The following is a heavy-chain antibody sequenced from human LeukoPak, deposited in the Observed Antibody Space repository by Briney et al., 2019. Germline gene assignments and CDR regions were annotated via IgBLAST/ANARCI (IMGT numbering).Heavy chain of an antibody. V-gene: IGHV3-23*01. CDR1: GFTFSSYG. Sequence: GSLRLSCAASGFTFSSYGMSWVRQAPGKGLEWVSAISGSGGSTYYADSVKGRFTISRDNSKNTLYLQMNSLRDEDTAVYYCARGPISGWSADYWGQGTLVTVSS. D-gene: IGHD6-19*01. CDR2: ISGSGGST. CDR3: ARGPISGWSADY. J-gene: IGHJ4*02.